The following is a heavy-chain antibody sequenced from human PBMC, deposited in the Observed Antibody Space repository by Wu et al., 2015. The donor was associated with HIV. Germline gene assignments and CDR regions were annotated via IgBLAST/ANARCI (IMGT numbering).Heavy chain of an antibody. Sequence: QDQLVQSGAEVKKPGASVKVSCKVSGYALSELSINWVRQAPGKGLEWMGGFDPENSETIYAQKFQGRLSMTEDTSSDTAYMELSSLKSEDTAVYYCATSYYGSGIYPTFYYYYAMDVWGQGTTVTVSS. D-gene: IGHD3-10*01. CDR1: GYALSELS. V-gene: IGHV1-24*01. J-gene: IGHJ6*02. CDR3: ATSYYGSGIYPTFYYYYAMDV. CDR2: FDPENSET.